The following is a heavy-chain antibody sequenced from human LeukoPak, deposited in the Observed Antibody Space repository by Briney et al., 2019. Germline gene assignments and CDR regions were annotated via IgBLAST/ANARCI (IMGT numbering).Heavy chain of an antibody. CDR3: ARDDSRVIVADDRGFYYMDV. CDR2: IYSSGST. D-gene: IGHD2/OR15-2a*01. V-gene: IGHV4-4*07. Sequence: PSETLSLTCTVSGGSISSYYWSWIRQPAGKGLEWIGRIYSSGSTNYSPSLKSRVTMSVDTSKNQFSLKLSSVTAADTAVYYCARDDSRVIVADDRGFYYMDVWGKGTTVTVSS. CDR1: GGSISSYY. J-gene: IGHJ6*03.